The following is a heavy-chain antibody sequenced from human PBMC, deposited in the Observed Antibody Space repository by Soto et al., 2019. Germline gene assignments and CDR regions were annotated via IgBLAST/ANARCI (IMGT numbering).Heavy chain of an antibody. CDR2: LYSGGNA. CDR3: ATEPDWGSLGY. J-gene: IGHJ4*01. Sequence: EVQLVESGGGLVQPGGSLRLSCAASGITVRSNYMTWIRQAPGKGLEWGSVLYSGGNAYYADSVKDRFTISRNNSKXPLXLEMNSLRAEDTAFYYCATEPDWGSLGYWG. CDR1: GITVRSNY. D-gene: IGHD7-27*01. V-gene: IGHV3-66*01.